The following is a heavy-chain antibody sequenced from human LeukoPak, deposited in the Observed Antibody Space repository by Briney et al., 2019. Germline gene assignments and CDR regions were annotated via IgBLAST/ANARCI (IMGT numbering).Heavy chain of an antibody. Sequence: SETLSLTCTVSGGSINGYYWSWIRQPPGKGLDWIGYVYYSGSTNYNPFLKSRASISVDTSKNHFSLKLTSVTAADTAVYYCVRHGSGKSPDYWGQGTLVTVSS. CDR2: VYYSGST. D-gene: IGHD4-23*01. CDR3: VRHGSGKSPDY. J-gene: IGHJ4*02. V-gene: IGHV4-59*08. CDR1: GGSINGYY.